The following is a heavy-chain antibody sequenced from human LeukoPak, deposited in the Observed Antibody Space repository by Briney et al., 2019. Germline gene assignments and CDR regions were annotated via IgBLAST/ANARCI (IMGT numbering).Heavy chain of an antibody. V-gene: IGHV4-59*01. CDR2: IYYSGST. D-gene: IGHD3-22*01. Sequence: SETLSLTCTVSGGSISSYYWSWIRQPPGKGLEWIGYIYYSGSTNYNPSPKSRVTISVDTSKNQFSLKLSSVTAADTAVYYCARGRFFGASSGNFDYWGQGTLVTVSS. CDR3: ARGRFFGASSGNFDY. J-gene: IGHJ4*02. CDR1: GGSISSYY.